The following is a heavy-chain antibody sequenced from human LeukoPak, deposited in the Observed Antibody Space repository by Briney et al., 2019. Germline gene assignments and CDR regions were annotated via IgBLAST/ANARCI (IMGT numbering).Heavy chain of an antibody. J-gene: IGHJ6*02. CDR3: AREVVVATIMDYYYGMDV. CDR2: INPNSGGT. D-gene: IGHD5-12*01. V-gene: IGHV1-2*02. CDR1: GYTFTGYY. Sequence: GASVKVSCKASGYTFTGYYMHWVRQTPGQGLEWMGWINPNSGGTNYAQKFQGRVTMTRNTSISTAYMELSSLRSEDTAVYYCAREVVVATIMDYYYGMDVWGQGTTVTVSS.